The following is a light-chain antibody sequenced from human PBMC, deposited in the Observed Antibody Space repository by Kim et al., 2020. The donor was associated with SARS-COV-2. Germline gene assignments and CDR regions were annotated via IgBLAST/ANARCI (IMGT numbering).Light chain of an antibody. V-gene: IGKV3-15*01. CDR1: QTLKTN. Sequence: EILMTQSPATLSVSAGERVTLSYRASQTLKTNLAWYQQKPGQAPRLLIYGASTRAAGIPARFSGSGSETDFTLTISGLQSEDFAVYYCQQYANWPYGFGQGTKLEI. J-gene: IGKJ2*03. CDR3: QQYANWPYG. CDR2: GAS.